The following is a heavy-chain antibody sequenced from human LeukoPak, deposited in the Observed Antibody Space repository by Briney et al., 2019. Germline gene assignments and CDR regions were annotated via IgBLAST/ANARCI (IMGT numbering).Heavy chain of an antibody. D-gene: IGHD3-10*01. CDR2: IYDSGTT. V-gene: IGHV3-53*01. J-gene: IGHJ6*03. Sequence: PARTLRLSCAPSEVSDTGNYMSWVRQAPGQGLEWVSLIYDSGTTHYADSVKGRFTISRDSSKNTVYLQMNYLRVEDTAVYYCAIERDSLIRGVLGAMDVWGKGTTVTVSS. CDR1: EVSDTGNY. CDR3: AIERDSLIRGVLGAMDV.